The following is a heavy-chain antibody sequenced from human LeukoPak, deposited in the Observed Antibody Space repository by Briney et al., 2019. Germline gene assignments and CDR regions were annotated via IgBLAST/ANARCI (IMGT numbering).Heavy chain of an antibody. CDR2: INTDGSST. Sequence: TGGSLRLSCAASGFTFSNHWMNWVRQAPGKGLVWVSRINTDGSSTTYADSVKGRFTISRDNAKNTLYLQMNSLKNEDTAVYYCTKERVWNSFDSWGQGTLVTVSS. D-gene: IGHD1-1*01. V-gene: IGHV3-74*01. CDR1: GFTFSNHW. CDR3: TKERVWNSFDS. J-gene: IGHJ4*02.